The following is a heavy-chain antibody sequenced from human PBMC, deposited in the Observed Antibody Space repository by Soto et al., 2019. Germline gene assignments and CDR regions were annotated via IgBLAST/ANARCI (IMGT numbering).Heavy chain of an antibody. CDR2: ISSSSSTI. J-gene: IGHJ4*02. Sequence: GGSLRLSCAASGFTFSDYCMDWVRQAPGKGLEWVSYISSSSSTIYYADSVKGRFTIYRDNAKNTLYLQMNSLRAGDTAVYYCATKGFYDSSGYTDYWGQGTLVTVSS. D-gene: IGHD3-22*01. CDR1: GFTFSDYC. CDR3: ATKGFYDSSGYTDY. V-gene: IGHV3-48*01.